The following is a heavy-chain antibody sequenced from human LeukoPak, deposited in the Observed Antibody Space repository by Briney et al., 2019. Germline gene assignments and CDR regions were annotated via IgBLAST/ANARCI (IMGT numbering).Heavy chain of an antibody. V-gene: IGHV3-23*01. J-gene: IGHJ4*02. CDR3: AKVKAFSSGWYYFDS. D-gene: IGHD6-19*01. CDR2: ISGSGGST. Sequence: PGGSLRLSCAASGFTFSSYAMSWVRQAPGKGLEWVSAISGSGGSTHYADSVKGRFTISRDNSKNTLYLQMNSLRVEDTAAYYCAKVKAFSSGWYYFDSWGQGTLVTVSS. CDR1: GFTFSSYA.